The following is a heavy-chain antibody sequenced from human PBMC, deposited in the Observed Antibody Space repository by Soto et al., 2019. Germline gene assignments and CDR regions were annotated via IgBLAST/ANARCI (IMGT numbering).Heavy chain of an antibody. J-gene: IGHJ3*02. D-gene: IGHD1-26*01. CDR2: IWYDGSNK. CDR3: ARDPYSGSYSAFDI. CDR1: GFTFSSYG. V-gene: IGHV3-33*01. Sequence: ESGGGVVQPGRSLRLSCAASGFTFSSYGMHWVRQAPGKGLEWVAVIWYDGSNKYYADSVKGRFTISRDNSKNTLYLQMNSLRAEDTAVYYCARDPYSGSYSAFDIWGQGTMVTVSS.